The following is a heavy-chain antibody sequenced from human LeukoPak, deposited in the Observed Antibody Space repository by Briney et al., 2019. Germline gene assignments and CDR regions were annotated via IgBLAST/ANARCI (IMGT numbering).Heavy chain of an antibody. CDR1: GGSISSSSYY. J-gene: IGHJ4*02. D-gene: IGHD3-10*01. CDR2: VYYSGSA. Sequence: PSETPSLTCTVSGGSISSSSYYWGWIRQPPGKGLEWIGSVYYSGSAYDNPSLKSRVTISVDTSKNQFSLRLSSMTATDTAVYYCARMIYYGSYYFDYWGQGTLVTVSS. V-gene: IGHV4-39*01. CDR3: ARMIYYGSYYFDY.